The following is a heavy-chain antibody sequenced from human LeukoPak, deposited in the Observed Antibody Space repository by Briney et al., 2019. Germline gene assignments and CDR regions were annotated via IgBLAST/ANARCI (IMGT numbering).Heavy chain of an antibody. CDR3: ARDPNGDYIGTFDM. CDR1: GFTFSSYA. CDR2: IYSDSST. V-gene: IGHV3-53*01. Sequence: GGSLRLSCAASGFTFSSYAMSWVRQAPGKGLEWVSVIYSDSSTHYAESVKGRFTISRDNSKNTLYLQMNSLRVEDTAVYFCARDPNGDYIGTFDMWGRGTMVSVSS. D-gene: IGHD4-17*01. J-gene: IGHJ3*02.